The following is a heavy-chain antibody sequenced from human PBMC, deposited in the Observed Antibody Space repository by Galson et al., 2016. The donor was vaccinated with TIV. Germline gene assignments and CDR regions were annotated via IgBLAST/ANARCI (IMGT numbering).Heavy chain of an antibody. V-gene: IGHV3-9*01. Sequence: SLRLSCAASGFTFDDYVIHWVRQGPGKGLEWLSSISWNSDKKLYAASVKGRFSISRDNAKNSLYLQMSSLRADDTAFYFCVKGAGRYSRSWYFDYWGQGALVTGSS. D-gene: IGHD1-26*01. CDR1: GFTFDDYV. CDR3: VKGAGRYSRSWYFDY. CDR2: ISWNSDKK. J-gene: IGHJ4*02.